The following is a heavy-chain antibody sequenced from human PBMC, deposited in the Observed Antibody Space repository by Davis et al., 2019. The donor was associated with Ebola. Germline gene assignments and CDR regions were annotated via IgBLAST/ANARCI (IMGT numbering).Heavy chain of an antibody. CDR2: ISSSSSTI. CDR1: GFTFSSYG. J-gene: IGHJ6*02. Sequence: PGGSLRLSCAASGFTFSSYGMHWVRQAPGKGLEWVSYISSSSSTIYYADSVKGRFTISRENAKNSLYLQMNSLRAGDTAVYYCARGGALTYYYYGMDVWGQGTTVTVSS. V-gene: IGHV3-48*01. D-gene: IGHD2-21*01. CDR3: ARGGALTYYYYGMDV.